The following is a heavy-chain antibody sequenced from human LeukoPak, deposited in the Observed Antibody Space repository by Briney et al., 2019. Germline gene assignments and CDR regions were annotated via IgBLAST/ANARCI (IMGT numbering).Heavy chain of an antibody. CDR1: GGSVSSGSYY. CDR2: IYYSGNT. Sequence: SETLSLTCTVSGGSVSSGSYYWSWIRQPPGKGLEWIGYIYYSGNTNYNPSLESRVTISIDTSKNQFSLKLSSVTAADTAVYYCARDQDWDLQSLRYFDYWGQGILVTVSS. CDR3: ARDQDWDLQSLRYFDY. D-gene: IGHD1-26*01. V-gene: IGHV4-61*01. J-gene: IGHJ4*02.